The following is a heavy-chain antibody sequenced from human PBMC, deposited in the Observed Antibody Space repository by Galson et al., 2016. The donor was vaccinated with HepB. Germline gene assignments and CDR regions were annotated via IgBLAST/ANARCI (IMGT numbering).Heavy chain of an antibody. V-gene: IGHV4-30-2*01. D-gene: IGHD1-1*01. CDR1: GGSINRGGYS. CDR2: ISHSWST. CDR3: ARGRNWNSWYFEI. Sequence: TLSLTCAVSGGSINRGGYSWRWIRQPPGQGLAWIGYISHSWSTSYNPPLKSPVTISIHTSKNQFSLNLTSVTAADTAVYYCARGRNWNSWYFEIWGRGTLVIASS. J-gene: IGHJ2*01.